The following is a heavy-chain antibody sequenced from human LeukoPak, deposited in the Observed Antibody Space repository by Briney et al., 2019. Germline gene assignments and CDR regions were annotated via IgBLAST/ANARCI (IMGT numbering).Heavy chain of an antibody. CDR1: GFSFSSYW. Sequence: PGGSLRLSCAASGFSFSSYWMTWVRQAPGKGLEWVAVIWYDGNNKYYTDSVKGRFTISRDNSKNTLDLQMNSLRAEDTAVYYCARDFVVERGRYFDYWGQGTLVTVSS. D-gene: IGHD2-15*01. CDR2: IWYDGNNK. J-gene: IGHJ4*02. CDR3: ARDFVVERGRYFDY. V-gene: IGHV3-33*08.